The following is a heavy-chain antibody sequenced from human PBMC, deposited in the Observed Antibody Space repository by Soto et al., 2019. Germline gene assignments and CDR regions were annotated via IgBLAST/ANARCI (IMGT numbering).Heavy chain of an antibody. V-gene: IGHV3-23*01. Sequence: EVHLLESGGGLVQPGGSLRLSCAASGFTFSSYAMSWVRQAPGKGLEWVSAISGSGDSTYFADSVKGRFTISRDNSKNTLYLQMNDLRAEDTAVYYCAKDYGSGPGDWFDPWGQGTLVTVSS. CDR2: ISGSGDST. D-gene: IGHD3-10*01. CDR3: AKDYGSGPGDWFDP. CDR1: GFTFSSYA. J-gene: IGHJ5*02.